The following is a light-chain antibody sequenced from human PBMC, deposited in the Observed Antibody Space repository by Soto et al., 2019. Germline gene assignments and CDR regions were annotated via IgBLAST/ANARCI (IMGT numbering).Light chain of an antibody. Sequence: EIVLTQSSGTLSLSPGERATLSCRASRSVTSTYLAWYQQKPGQAPRLLIYGASNRATGIPDRFTGSGSGTDFTLTISRLEPEDFAVYYCQQYGSSPLTFGGGTKVEIK. CDR1: RSVTSTY. CDR2: GAS. J-gene: IGKJ4*01. V-gene: IGKV3-20*01. CDR3: QQYGSSPLT.